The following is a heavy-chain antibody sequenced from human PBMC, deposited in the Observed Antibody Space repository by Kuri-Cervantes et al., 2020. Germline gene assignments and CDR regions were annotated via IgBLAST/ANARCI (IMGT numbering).Heavy chain of an antibody. V-gene: IGHV3-15*01. J-gene: IGHJ4*02. CDR1: GFTLRGYW. Sequence: GGSLRLSCAASGFTLRGYWMHWVRQAPGKGLEWVGRIKSKTDGGTTDYAAPVKGRFTISRDGSKNTLYLQMNSLKTEDTAVYYCTTVVVVAAAPFDYWGQGTLVTVSS. CDR3: TTVVVVAAAPFDY. D-gene: IGHD2-15*01. CDR2: IKSKTDGGTT.